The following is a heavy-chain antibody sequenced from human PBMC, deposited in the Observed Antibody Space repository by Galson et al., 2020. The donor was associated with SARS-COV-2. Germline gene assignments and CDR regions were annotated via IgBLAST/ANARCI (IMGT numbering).Heavy chain of an antibody. D-gene: IGHD3-22*01. V-gene: IGHV3-30*01. J-gene: IGHJ4*02. CDR3: ARAQSGYATFDY. CDR2: ISYDGSNK. CDR1: GFTFSSYA. Sequence: GESLNISCAASGFTFSSYAMHWVRQAPGKGLEWVAVISYDGSNKYYADSVKGRFTISRDNSKNTLYLQMNSLRAEDTAVYYCARAQSGYATFDYWGQGTLVTVSS.